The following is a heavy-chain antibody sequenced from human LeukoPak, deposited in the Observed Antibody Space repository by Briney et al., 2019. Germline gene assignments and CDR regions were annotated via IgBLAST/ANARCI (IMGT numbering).Heavy chain of an antibody. Sequence: SETLSLTCAVYGGSFSGYYWSWIRQPPGKGLEWIGEINHGGSTNYNPSLKSRVTISVDTSKNQFSLKLSSVTAADTAAYYCAGGFAAVAGYNWFDPWGQGTLVTVSS. CDR1: GGSFSGYY. CDR3: AGGFAAVAGYNWFDP. J-gene: IGHJ5*02. V-gene: IGHV4-34*01. D-gene: IGHD6-19*01. CDR2: INHGGST.